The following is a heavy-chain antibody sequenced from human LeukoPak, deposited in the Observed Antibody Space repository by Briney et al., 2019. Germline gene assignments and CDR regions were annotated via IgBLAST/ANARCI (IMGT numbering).Heavy chain of an antibody. Sequence: SETLSLTCTVPGGSVSSGSYYWSWIRQPPGKGLEWIGYIYYSGSTNYSPSLESRVTISIDTSKNQFSLKLSSVTAADTAVYYCARGYGYRAYFDYWGQGTLVTVSS. CDR2: IYYSGST. V-gene: IGHV4-61*01. CDR1: GGSVSSGSYY. J-gene: IGHJ4*02. D-gene: IGHD5-18*01. CDR3: ARGYGYRAYFDY.